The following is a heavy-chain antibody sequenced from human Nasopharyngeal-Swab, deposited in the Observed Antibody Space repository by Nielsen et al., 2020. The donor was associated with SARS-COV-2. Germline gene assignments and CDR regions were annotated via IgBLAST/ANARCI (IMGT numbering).Heavy chain of an antibody. CDR3: ARDNTA. CDR1: GGSFSGYY. J-gene: IGHJ4*02. Sequence: SETLSLTCAVYGGSFSGYYWSWIRQPPGKGLEWIGEINHSGSTNYNPSLKSRVTISVDTSKNQFSLKLSSVTAADTAVYYCARDNTAWGQGTLVTVSS. D-gene: IGHD5-18*01. CDR2: INHSGST. V-gene: IGHV4-34*01.